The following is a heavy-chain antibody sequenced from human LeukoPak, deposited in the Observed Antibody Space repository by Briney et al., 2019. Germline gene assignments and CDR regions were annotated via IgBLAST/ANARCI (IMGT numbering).Heavy chain of an antibody. Sequence: GGSLRLSCAASGFTFTSYSLSWFRQAPGKGLEWVSAISGSGGSTYYADSVKGRFTISRDKSKNTLYLQMNSLRAEDTAVYYCAKGDTHWHYGYYFDNGGHGNLVTVSS. CDR2: ISGSGGST. CDR3: AKGDTHWHYGYYFDN. J-gene: IGHJ4*01. D-gene: IGHD3-10*01. CDR1: GFTFTSYS. V-gene: IGHV3-23*01.